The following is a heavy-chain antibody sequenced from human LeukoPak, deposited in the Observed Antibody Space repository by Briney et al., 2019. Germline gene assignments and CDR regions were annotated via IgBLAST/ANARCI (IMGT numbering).Heavy chain of an antibody. J-gene: IGHJ4*02. CDR2: IRYDGSDK. CDR3: AKDVRGGGSITVGY. CDR1: GFTFSTYG. Sequence: GGSLRLSCATSGFTFSTYGMHWVRQAPGKGLKWVAFIRYDGSDKYYGESVKGRFTIFRDNSKNTLYLQMNSLRAEDTAVYYCAKDVRGGGSITVGYWGQGTLVTVSS. D-gene: IGHD3-10*01. V-gene: IGHV3-30*02.